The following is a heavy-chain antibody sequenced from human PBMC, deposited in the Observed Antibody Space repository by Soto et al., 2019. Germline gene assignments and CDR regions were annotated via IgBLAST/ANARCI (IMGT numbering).Heavy chain of an antibody. CDR1: SGSISRSNW. CDR2: IYHSGRT. V-gene: IGHV4-4*02. D-gene: IGHD6-13*01. Sequence: SETLSLTCAVSSGSISRSNWWSWFRQPPGKGLEWIGEIYHSGRTNYNPSLKSRVTISVDKSKNQFSLKLSSVTAADTAVYYCARVPNSSSCSPRDYHLAVRGQGTTVPVSS. CDR3: ARVPNSSSCSPRDYHLAV. J-gene: IGHJ6*03.